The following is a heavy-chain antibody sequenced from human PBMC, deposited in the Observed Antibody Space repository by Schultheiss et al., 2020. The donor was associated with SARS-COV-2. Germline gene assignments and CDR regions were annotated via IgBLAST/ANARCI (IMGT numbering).Heavy chain of an antibody. V-gene: IGHV4-61*08. CDR1: GGSISRGGY. J-gene: IGHJ6*02. D-gene: IGHD3-3*01. CDR3: ARGSYFGSMEDHGSGSGYYGMDV. Sequence: SETLSLTCSVPGGSISRGGYWSWIRQHLGKGLEWIGCIYYSGSTNYNPSLKSRVTISVDTSKNQFSLKLRSVTAADTAVYYCARGSYFGSMEDHGSGSGYYGMDVLGQGATVTVSS. CDR2: IYYSGST.